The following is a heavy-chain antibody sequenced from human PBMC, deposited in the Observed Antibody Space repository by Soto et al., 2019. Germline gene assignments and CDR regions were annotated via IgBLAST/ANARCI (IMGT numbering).Heavy chain of an antibody. D-gene: IGHD4-17*01. J-gene: IGHJ4*02. CDR3: ARSDYGDYGCDY. CDR1: GFTFSSYS. V-gene: IGHV3-21*01. Sequence: GGSLRLSCAASGFTFSSYSMNWVRQAPGKGLEWVSSISSSSSYIYYADSVKGRFTISRDNAKNSLYLQMNSLRAEDTAVYYCARSDYGDYGCDYWGQGTLVTVSS. CDR2: ISSSSSYI.